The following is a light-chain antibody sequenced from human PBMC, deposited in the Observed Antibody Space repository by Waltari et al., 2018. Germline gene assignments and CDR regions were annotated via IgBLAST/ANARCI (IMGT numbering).Light chain of an antibody. CDR2: EVS. Sequence: QSALTQPASVSGSPGQSITISCTGTSSDVGGYNYVSWYQQHPGKAPKLMLYEVSKRPAWVSNRFSVSKSGNTASLTISGLQAEDEADYYCSSYTSSSTFYVFGTGTKVTVL. CDR3: SSYTSSSTFYV. CDR1: SSDVGGYNY. V-gene: IGLV2-14*01. J-gene: IGLJ1*01.